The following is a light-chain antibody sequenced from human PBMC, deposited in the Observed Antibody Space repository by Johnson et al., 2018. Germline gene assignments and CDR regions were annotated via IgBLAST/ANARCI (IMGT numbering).Light chain of an antibody. V-gene: IGLV1-51*02. CDR2: ENN. J-gene: IGLJ1*01. CDR3: GTWDSSLSSGTF. Sequence: QSVLTQPPSVSAAPGQKVTISCSGSSSNIGNNYVSWYQQLPGTAPKLLIYENNKRPSGIPDRFSGSKSGTSATLGITGLQTGDEADYYGGTWDSSLSSGTFFGNGTKVTVL. CDR1: SSNIGNNY.